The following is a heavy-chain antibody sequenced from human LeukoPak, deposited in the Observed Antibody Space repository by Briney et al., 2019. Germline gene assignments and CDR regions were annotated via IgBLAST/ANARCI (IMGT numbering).Heavy chain of an antibody. CDR2: INSNGSSA. V-gene: IGHV3-74*01. CDR1: GFTFSTYW. D-gene: IGHD4-11*01. CDR3: AREMTTLTKYALDI. Sequence: GGSVRLSCAASGFTFSTYWMHWVRQAPGKGLVWVSHINSNGSSASYADSVKGRVTISRDNAKNTLYLQMNGLRAEDTAVYYCAREMTTLTKYALDIWGQGTTVTVSS. J-gene: IGHJ3*02.